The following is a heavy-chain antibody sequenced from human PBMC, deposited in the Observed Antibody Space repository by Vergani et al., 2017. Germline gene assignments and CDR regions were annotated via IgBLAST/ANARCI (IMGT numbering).Heavy chain of an antibody. Sequence: QVQLVQSGAEVKKPGASVKVSCKASGYTFTGYYMHWVRQAPGQGLEWMGWINPNSGGTNYAQKFQGRVTMTRDTSISTAYMELSRLRSDDTAVYYCARAANPNYYDSSGAIDYWGEGTLVTVSS. D-gene: IGHD3-22*01. CDR3: ARAANPNYYDSSGAIDY. V-gene: IGHV1-2*02. CDR1: GYTFTGYY. CDR2: INPNSGGT. J-gene: IGHJ4*02.